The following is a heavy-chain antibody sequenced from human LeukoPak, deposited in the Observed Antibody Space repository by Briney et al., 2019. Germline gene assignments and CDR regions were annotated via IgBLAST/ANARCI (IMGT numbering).Heavy chain of an antibody. CDR2: IRYDGSDK. J-gene: IGHJ4*02. Sequence: PGGSLRLSCAASGFTLSDYGMHWVRQAPGKGLEWVAFIRYDGSDKYYADSVRGRFTISRDNSKNTLYLQMNSLRAEDTAVYYCAKGWLQFDYWGQGTLVTVSS. V-gene: IGHV3-30*02. CDR3: AKGWLQFDY. CDR1: GFTLSDYG. D-gene: IGHD5-24*01.